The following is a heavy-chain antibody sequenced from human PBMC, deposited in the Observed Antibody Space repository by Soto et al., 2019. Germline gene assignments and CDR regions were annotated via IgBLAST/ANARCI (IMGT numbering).Heavy chain of an antibody. J-gene: IGHJ3*02. Sequence: SVTLSLTCTFSGGSISSYYWSWIRQPPGKGLEWIGYIYYSGSTKYNPSLKSRVTISVDTSKNQFSLKLSSVTSADTAVYYCARGYYDSSGQSNTFDIWGQGTMVTVSS. D-gene: IGHD3-22*01. CDR3: ARGYYDSSGQSNTFDI. CDR1: GGSISSYY. CDR2: IYYSGST. V-gene: IGHV4-59*01.